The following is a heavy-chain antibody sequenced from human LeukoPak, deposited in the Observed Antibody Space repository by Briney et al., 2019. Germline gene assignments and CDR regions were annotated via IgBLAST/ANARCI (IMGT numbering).Heavy chain of an antibody. Sequence: PGGSLRLSCAASGFTFNSYSMNWVRQAPGKGLEWVSYISSSSSTIYYADSVKGRFTISRDNAKNSLYLQMNSLRAEDTAVYYCARDRGRITMIVVGNWFDPWGQGTLVTVSS. D-gene: IGHD3-22*01. CDR2: ISSSSSTI. CDR3: ARDRGRITMIVVGNWFDP. J-gene: IGHJ5*02. V-gene: IGHV3-48*04. CDR1: GFTFNSYS.